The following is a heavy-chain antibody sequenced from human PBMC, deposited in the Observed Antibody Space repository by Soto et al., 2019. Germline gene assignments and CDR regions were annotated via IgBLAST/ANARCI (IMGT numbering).Heavy chain of an antibody. J-gene: IGHJ4*02. CDR2: IYYSGST. CDR3: AVYILTASPFDY. Sequence: PSETLSLTCTVSGGSISSSSYYWGWIRQPPGKGLEWIGSIYYSGSTYYNPSLKSRVTISVDTSKNQFSLKLSSVTAADTAVYYCAVYILTASPFDYWGQGTLVTVSS. CDR1: GGSISSSSYY. D-gene: IGHD3-9*01. V-gene: IGHV4-39*01.